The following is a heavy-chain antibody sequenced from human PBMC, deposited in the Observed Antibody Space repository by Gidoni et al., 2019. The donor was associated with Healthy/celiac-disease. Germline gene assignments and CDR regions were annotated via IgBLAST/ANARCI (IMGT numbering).Heavy chain of an antibody. J-gene: IGHJ6*02. V-gene: IGHV3-21*01. CDR2: ISSSSSYI. D-gene: IGHD2-21*01. CDR1: GFTFSSYS. Sequence: EVQLVESGVGLVKPGGSLRLTCSASGFTFSSYSMNWVRQAPGKGLEWSSSISSSSSYIYYADSVKGRFTISRDNAKNSLYLQMNSLRAEDTAVYYCARNTLLYGMDVWGQGTTVTVSS. CDR3: ARNTLLYGMDV.